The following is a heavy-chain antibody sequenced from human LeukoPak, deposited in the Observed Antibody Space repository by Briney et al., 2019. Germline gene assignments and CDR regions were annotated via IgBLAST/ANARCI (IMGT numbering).Heavy chain of an antibody. CDR3: ARDATAQLQSGWFDP. Sequence: PSETLSLTCTVSGGSISSGSYYWSWIRQPAGKGLEWIGRIYTSGSTNYNPSLKSRVTISVDTSNNQFSLKLSSVTAADTAVYYCARDATAQLQSGWFDPWGQGTLVTVSS. V-gene: IGHV4-61*02. D-gene: IGHD5-24*01. J-gene: IGHJ5*02. CDR2: IYTSGST. CDR1: GGSISSGSYY.